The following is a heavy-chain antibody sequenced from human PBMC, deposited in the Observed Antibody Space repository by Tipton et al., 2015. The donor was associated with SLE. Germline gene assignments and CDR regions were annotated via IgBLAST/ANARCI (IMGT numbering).Heavy chain of an antibody. Sequence: TLSLTCTVFGGSISSYYWSWIRQPAGKGLEWIGQIHSSGSTIYNPSIKSRITLSLDTSKNQFSLRVNSATAADTAVYYCARGGGSYYDYWGQGTLVTVSS. CDR3: ARGGGSYYDY. V-gene: IGHV4-4*07. J-gene: IGHJ4*02. CDR1: GGSISSYY. CDR2: IHSSGST. D-gene: IGHD1-26*01.